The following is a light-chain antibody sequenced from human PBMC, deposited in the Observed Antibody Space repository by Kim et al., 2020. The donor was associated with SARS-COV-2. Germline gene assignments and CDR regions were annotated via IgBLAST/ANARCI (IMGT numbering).Light chain of an antibody. V-gene: IGKV1-5*03. J-gene: IGKJ1*01. CDR3: QQYNSYPWT. Sequence: AAEGDRVTIPCRASQSISSWLAWYQQKPGKATKLLIYKASSLESGVPSRFSGSGSGTEFTLTISSLQPDDFATYYCQQYNSYPWTFGQGTKVDIK. CDR2: KAS. CDR1: QSISSW.